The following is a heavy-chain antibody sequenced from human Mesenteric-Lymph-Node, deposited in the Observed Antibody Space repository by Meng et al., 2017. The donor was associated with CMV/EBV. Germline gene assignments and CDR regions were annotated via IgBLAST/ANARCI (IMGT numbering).Heavy chain of an antibody. D-gene: IGHD7-27*01. Sequence: FSGFSVSTSGVGMDWIRPPPGKALEWLALIYWDDDKRYSPSLKSRLTITKDTSKNQVVLTMTNMDPVDTATYYCAHRTIANWGPIFDYWGQGTLVTVSS. V-gene: IGHV2-5*02. CDR3: AHRTIANWGPIFDY. CDR1: GFSVSTSGVG. J-gene: IGHJ4*02. CDR2: IYWDDDK.